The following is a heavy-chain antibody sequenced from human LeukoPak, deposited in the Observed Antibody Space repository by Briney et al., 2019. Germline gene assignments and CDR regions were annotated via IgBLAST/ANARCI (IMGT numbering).Heavy chain of an antibody. J-gene: IGHJ6*02. D-gene: IGHD3-22*01. CDR1: GFTFSDHY. CDR2: TRNKANSYTT. Sequence: PGGSLSLSCAASGFTFSDHYMDWVRQAPGKGLEWVGRTRNKANSYTTEYAASVKGRFTISRDDSKNSLYLQMNSLKTEDAAVYYCAGGYDSSGYYLDDYYYYGMDVWGQGTTVTVSS. CDR3: AGGYDSSGYYLDDYYYYGMDV. V-gene: IGHV3-72*01.